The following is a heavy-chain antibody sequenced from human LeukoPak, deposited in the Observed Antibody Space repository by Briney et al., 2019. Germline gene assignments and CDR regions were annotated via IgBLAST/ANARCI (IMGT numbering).Heavy chain of an antibody. CDR3: ARSSPDCSSTSCYNFDY. CDR2: ISSSSSYI. Sequence: RGSRSLACAVDGFTFSRYSMNWVRQAPGKGQEWVSSISSSSSYIYYADSVKGRFTISRDNAKNSLYLQMNSLRAEDTAVYYCARSSPDCSSTSCYNFDYWGQGTLVTVSS. CDR1: GFTFSRYS. V-gene: IGHV3-21*01. J-gene: IGHJ4*02. D-gene: IGHD2-2*01.